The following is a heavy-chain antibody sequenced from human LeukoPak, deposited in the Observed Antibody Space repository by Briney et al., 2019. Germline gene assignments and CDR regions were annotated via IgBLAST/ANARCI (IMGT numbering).Heavy chain of an antibody. V-gene: IGHV4-39*01. J-gene: IGHJ4*02. D-gene: IGHD1-26*01. CDR2: IYYSGST. Sequence: SETLSLTCTVSGGSISSSSYYWGWIRQPPGKGLEWIGSIYYSGSTYYNPSLKSRVTISVDTSKNQFSLKLTSVTAADAAVYYCASSVGSTDYWGQGTLVTVSS. CDR1: GGSISSSSYY. CDR3: ASSVGSTDY.